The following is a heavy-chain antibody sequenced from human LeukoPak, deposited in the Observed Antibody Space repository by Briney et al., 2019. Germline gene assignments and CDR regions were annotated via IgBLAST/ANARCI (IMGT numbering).Heavy chain of an antibody. CDR3: ARLKFYDSTGYSPGHYMDV. J-gene: IGHJ6*03. Sequence: SETLSLTCTVSGGPIYSYYWSWIRQTAGKGLDWIGRLYPGVSTNYNPSLKSRVTMSVDTSKNQFALKLSAVPAADTAVYYWARLKFYDSTGYSPGHYMDVWGKGTTVTVSS. D-gene: IGHD3-22*01. V-gene: IGHV4-4*07. CDR2: LYPGVST. CDR1: GGPIYSYY.